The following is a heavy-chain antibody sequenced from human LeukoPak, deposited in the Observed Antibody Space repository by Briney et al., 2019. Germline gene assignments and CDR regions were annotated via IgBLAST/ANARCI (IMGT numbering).Heavy chain of an antibody. J-gene: IGHJ4*02. D-gene: IGHD4-23*01. CDR2: IYTSGST. Sequence: PSETLSLTCTVSGGSISSGSYYWSWIRQPAGKGLEWIGRIYTSGSTNYNPSLKSRVTISLDRSKNQFSLKLSSVTAADTAVYFCARVAGLQGKSYYGGEADYWGQGTLVTVSS. CDR3: ARVAGLQGKSYYGGEADY. CDR1: GGSISSGSYY. V-gene: IGHV4-61*02.